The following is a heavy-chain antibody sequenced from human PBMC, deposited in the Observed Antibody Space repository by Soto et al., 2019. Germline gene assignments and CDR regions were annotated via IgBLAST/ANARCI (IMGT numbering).Heavy chain of an antibody. CDR2: IYYSGST. Sequence: SETLSLTCTVSGGSVSSGSYYWSWIRQPPGKGLEWIGYIYYSGSTNYNPSLKSRVTISVDTSKNQFSLKLTSVTAADTAVYYCARLPAAMRDRYFDYWGQGTLVTVSS. J-gene: IGHJ4*02. D-gene: IGHD2-2*01. V-gene: IGHV4-61*01. CDR3: ARLPAAMRDRYFDY. CDR1: GGSVSSGSYY.